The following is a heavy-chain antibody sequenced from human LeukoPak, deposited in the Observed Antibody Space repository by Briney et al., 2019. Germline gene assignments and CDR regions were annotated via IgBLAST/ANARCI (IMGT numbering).Heavy chain of an antibody. CDR2: ISGSGGST. CDR3: ANQKYYYDSSGCAFDI. CDR1: GFTFSSYA. D-gene: IGHD3-22*01. J-gene: IGHJ3*02. Sequence: GGSVRLSCAASGFTFSSYAMSWVRQAPGKGLEWVAAISGSGGSTYYADSVKGRFTISRDNSKNTLYLQMDSLRAEDTAVYYCANQKYYYDSSGCAFDIWGQGAIVSVSS. V-gene: IGHV3-23*01.